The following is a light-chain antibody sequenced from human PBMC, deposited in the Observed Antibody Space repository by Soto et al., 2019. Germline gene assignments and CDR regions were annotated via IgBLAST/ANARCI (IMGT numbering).Light chain of an antibody. CDR3: MLYMGGGLVV. V-gene: IGLV8-61*01. Sequence: QTVVTQEPSFSVSPGGTVTLTCGLTSGSVSTTYYPSWYQQTPGQAPRTLIYSTNIRSSGVPDHFSGSILRNKAALTITGAQADDESDYHCMLYMGGGLVVFVGGTKLTVL. J-gene: IGLJ2*01. CDR2: STN. CDR1: SGSVSTTYY.